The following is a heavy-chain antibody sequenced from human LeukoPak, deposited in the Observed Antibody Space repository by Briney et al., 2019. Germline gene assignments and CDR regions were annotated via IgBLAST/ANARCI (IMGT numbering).Heavy chain of an antibody. CDR2: IYYSGSA. V-gene: IGHV4-59*01. D-gene: IGHD2-8*01. Sequence: SETLSLTCTVSGGSITSDYWSWIRQPPGKGLVWIGYIYYSGSANYNPSLKNRVTISIDTSKNQFSLKLSFVTAADTAVYYCCCIDYWGQGTLVTVSS. CDR3: CCIDY. CDR1: GGSITSDY. J-gene: IGHJ4*02.